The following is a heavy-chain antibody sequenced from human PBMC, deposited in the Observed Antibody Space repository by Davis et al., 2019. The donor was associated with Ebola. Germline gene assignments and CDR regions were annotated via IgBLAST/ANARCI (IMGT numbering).Heavy chain of an antibody. CDR3: ARDRWIQLWLLAAFDI. CDR1: GYTFTGYY. CDR2: INPNSGGT. D-gene: IGHD5-18*01. J-gene: IGHJ3*02. V-gene: IGHV1-2*02. Sequence: ASVKVSCKASGYTFTGYYMHWVRQAPGQGLEWMGWINPNSGGTNYAQKLQGRVTMTTDTSTSTAYMELRSLRSDDTAVYYCARDRWIQLWLLAAFDIWGQGTMVTVSS.